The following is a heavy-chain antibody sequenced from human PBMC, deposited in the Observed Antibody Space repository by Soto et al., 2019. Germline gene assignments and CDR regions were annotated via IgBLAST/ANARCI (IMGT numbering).Heavy chain of an antibody. J-gene: IGHJ4*02. Sequence: QVQLVESGGGVVQPGRSLRLSCAASGFTFSSYGMLWVRQAPGKGLDLVALIWYDGSNQYYPDSVKGRFTISRDNSKNTIYLRMSSLRADDTALYYCARASPPHYWGQGTLVTVSS. CDR1: GFTFSSYG. V-gene: IGHV3-33*01. CDR2: IWYDGSNQ. CDR3: ARASPPHY.